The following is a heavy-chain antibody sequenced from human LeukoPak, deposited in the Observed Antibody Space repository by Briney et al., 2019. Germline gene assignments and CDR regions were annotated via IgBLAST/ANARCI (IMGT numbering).Heavy chain of an antibody. CDR2: IIPILGIA. D-gene: IGHD3-3*01. Sequence: APVKVSCKASGGTFSSYTISWVRQAPGQGLEWMGRIIPILGIANYAQKFQGRVTITADKSTSTAYMELSSLGSEDTAVYYCAREQAILEWPPSSYFDYWGQGTLVTVSS. CDR3: AREQAILEWPPSSYFDY. CDR1: GGTFSSYT. V-gene: IGHV1-69*04. J-gene: IGHJ4*02.